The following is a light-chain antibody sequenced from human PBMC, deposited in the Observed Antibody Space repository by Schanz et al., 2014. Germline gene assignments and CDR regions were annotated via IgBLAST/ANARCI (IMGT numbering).Light chain of an antibody. J-gene: IGKJ4*01. V-gene: IGKV3-15*01. Sequence: EIVMTQSPATLSVSPGERATLSCRASQSVNSNLAWYQQKPGLPPRLLIYGASTRATDIPARFTGSGAGTEFTLTISSLQSEDFAVYYCQQRSNWPTFGGGTKVEIK. CDR3: QQRSNWPT. CDR2: GAS. CDR1: QSVNSN.